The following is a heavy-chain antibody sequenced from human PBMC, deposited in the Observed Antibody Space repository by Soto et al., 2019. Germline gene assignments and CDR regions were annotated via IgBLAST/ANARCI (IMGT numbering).Heavy chain of an antibody. CDR2: ISAYSGNT. D-gene: IGHD1-26*01. V-gene: IGHV1-18*01. J-gene: IGHJ4*02. CDR3: ARNPSGSSFDD. Sequence: QVQLVQSGVEVKKPGASVKVSCQASGYTFLSYGISWVRQAPGQGLEWVGWISAYSGNTDYAQRLQDRVTLTTDTSTSTAYMELRNLRSDDTAVYYCARNPSGSSFDDWGQGTLVTVSS. CDR1: GYTFLSYG.